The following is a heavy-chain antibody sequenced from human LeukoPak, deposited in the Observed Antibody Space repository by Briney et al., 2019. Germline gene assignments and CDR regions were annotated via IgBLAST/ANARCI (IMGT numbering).Heavy chain of an antibody. J-gene: IGHJ4*02. CDR2: IYYSGST. Sequence: SETLSLTCTVSGGSISSGGYYWSWTRQHPGKGLEWIGYIYYSGSTYYNPSLKSRVTISVDTSKNQFSLKLSSVTAADTAVYYCAREERGATGNFDYWGQGTLVTVSS. CDR3: AREERGATGNFDY. D-gene: IGHD1-26*01. V-gene: IGHV4-31*03. CDR1: GGSISSGGYY.